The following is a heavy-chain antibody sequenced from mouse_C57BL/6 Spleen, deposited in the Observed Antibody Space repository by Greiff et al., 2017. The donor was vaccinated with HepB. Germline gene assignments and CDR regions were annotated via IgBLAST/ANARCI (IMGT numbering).Heavy chain of an antibody. Sequence: QVQLQQPGAELVKPGASVKLSCKASGYTFTSYWMHWVKQRPGRGLEWIGRIDPNSGGTKYNEKFKSKATLTVDKPSSTAYIQLSSLTSDDSAVYYCARNLLYGSSCRDYAMDYWGQGTSVTVSS. J-gene: IGHJ4*01. CDR2: IDPNSGGT. D-gene: IGHD1-1*01. CDR1: GYTFTSYW. V-gene: IGHV1-72*01. CDR3: ARNLLYGSSCRDYAMDY.